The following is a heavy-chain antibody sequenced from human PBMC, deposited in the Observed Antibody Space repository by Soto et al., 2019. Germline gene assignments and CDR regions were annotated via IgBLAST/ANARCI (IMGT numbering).Heavy chain of an antibody. CDR2: ISGSGGST. J-gene: IGHJ6*02. D-gene: IGHD4-17*01. CDR1: GFTFSSYA. Sequence: EVQLLESGGGLVQPGGSLRLSCAASGFTFSSYAMSWVRQAPGKGLEWVSAISGSGGSTYYADSVKGRFTISRDNSKNTLYLQMNSLRAEDTAVYYCAKPLPNDYGDYVYYYYGMDVWGQGTTVTVSS. V-gene: IGHV3-23*01. CDR3: AKPLPNDYGDYVYYYYGMDV.